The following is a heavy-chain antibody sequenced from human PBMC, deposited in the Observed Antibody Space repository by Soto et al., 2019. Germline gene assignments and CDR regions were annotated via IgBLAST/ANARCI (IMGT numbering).Heavy chain of an antibody. J-gene: IGHJ5*02. CDR1: GFTFSSYA. CDR2: ISGSGGST. D-gene: IGHD3-3*01. V-gene: IGHV3-23*01. Sequence: EVQLLESGGGLVQPGGSLRLSCAASGFTFSSYAMSWVRQAPGKGLEWVSAISGSGGSTYYADSVKGRFTISRDNSKNTLYLQMNSLRAEDTAVYYCAKDLTIFGVVTRFWGFDPWGQGTLVTVSS. CDR3: AKDLTIFGVVTRFWGFDP.